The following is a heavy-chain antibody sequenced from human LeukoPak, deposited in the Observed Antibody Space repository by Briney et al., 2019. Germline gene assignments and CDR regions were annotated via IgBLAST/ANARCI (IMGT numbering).Heavy chain of an antibody. Sequence: SETLSLTCTVSGDSIDTYNYYWGWIRQTPGKGLEWIGYIYYSGSTNYNPSLKSRVTISVDTSKNQFSLKLSSVTAADTAVYYCARSPYYYGSGSSMGAFDIWGQGTMVTVSS. J-gene: IGHJ3*02. CDR1: GDSIDTYNYY. CDR3: ARSPYYYGSGSSMGAFDI. D-gene: IGHD3-10*01. V-gene: IGHV4-61*01. CDR2: IYYSGST.